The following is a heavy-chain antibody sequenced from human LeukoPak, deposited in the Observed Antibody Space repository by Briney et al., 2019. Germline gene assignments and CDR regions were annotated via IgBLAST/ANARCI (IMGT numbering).Heavy chain of an antibody. V-gene: IGHV3-21*01. CDR1: GFTFSSYS. J-gene: IGHJ5*02. CDR3: ARAGMVTFSWFDP. D-gene: IGHD3-16*01. CDR2: ISSSSSYI. Sequence: PGGSLRLSCAASGFTFSSYSMNWVRQAPGKGLEWVSSISSSSSYIYYADSVKGRFTISRDNAKNSLYLQMNSLRAEDTAVYYCARAGMVTFSWFDPWGQGTLVTVSS.